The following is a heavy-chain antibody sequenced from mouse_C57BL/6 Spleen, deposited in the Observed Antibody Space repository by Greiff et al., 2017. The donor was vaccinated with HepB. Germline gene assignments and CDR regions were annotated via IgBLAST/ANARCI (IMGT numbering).Heavy chain of an antibody. V-gene: IGHV5-4*01. CDR1: GFTFSSYA. CDR3: AREIDYFLDY. Sequence: EVQLVESGGGLVKPGGSLKLSCAASGFTFSSYAMSWVRQTPEKRLEWVATISDGGSYTYYPDNVKGRFTISRDNAKNNLYLQMSHLKSEDTAMYYCAREIDYFLDYWGQGTTLTVSS. D-gene: IGHD2-4*01. J-gene: IGHJ2*01. CDR2: ISDGGSYT.